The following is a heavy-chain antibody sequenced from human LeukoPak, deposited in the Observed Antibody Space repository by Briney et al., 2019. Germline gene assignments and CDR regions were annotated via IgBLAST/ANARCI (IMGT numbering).Heavy chain of an antibody. CDR2: IYYSGST. CDR1: GGSISSYY. J-gene: IGHJ5*02. CDR3: ARSSMVRGRWFDP. Sequence: PSETLSLTCTVSGGSISSYYWSWIRQPPGKGLEWIGYIYYSGSTNYNPSLKSRVTISVDTSKNQFSLKLSSVTAADTAVYYCARSSMVRGRWFDPWGQGTLVTVSS. V-gene: IGHV4-59*01. D-gene: IGHD3-10*01.